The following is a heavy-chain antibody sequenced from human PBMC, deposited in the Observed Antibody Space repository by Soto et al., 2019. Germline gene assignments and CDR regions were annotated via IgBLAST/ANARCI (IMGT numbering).Heavy chain of an antibody. D-gene: IGHD1-1*01. V-gene: IGHV3-23*01. J-gene: IGHJ4*02. CDR3: AKSPIKERSSGRAGDY. Sequence: GGSLRLSCAASGFTFTNYAMTWVRQALGKGLEWVSAISGSGENIYYADSVKGRFTISRDNSKNTLYLQMNSLRAEDTALYYYAKSPIKERSSGRAGDYWGQGTLVTVSS. CDR2: ISGSGENI. CDR1: GFTFTNYA.